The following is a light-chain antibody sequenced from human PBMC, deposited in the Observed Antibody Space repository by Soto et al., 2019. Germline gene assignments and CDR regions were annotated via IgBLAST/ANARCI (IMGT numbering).Light chain of an antibody. CDR1: QSVSSKY. Sequence: EIVLTQSPGTLSLSPGERATVSCRASQSVSSKYLAWYQQRPGQAPRVLIYGTSIRASGVPERFSGGGSGTDFTLTITRLEPEDFAVYYCQQYGSSLFTFGPGTKVDI. J-gene: IGKJ3*01. CDR3: QQYGSSLFT. CDR2: GTS. V-gene: IGKV3-20*01.